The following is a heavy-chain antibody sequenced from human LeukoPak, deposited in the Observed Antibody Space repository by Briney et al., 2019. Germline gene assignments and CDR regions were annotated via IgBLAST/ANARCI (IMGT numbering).Heavy chain of an antibody. D-gene: IGHD6-19*01. CDR1: GGSFSGYY. CDR2: IYYSGST. CDR3: ARTQWLAPYFFDY. Sequence: SETLSLTCAVYGGSFSGYYWSWIRQPPGKGLEWIGYIYYSGSTNYNPSLKSRVTISVDTSKNQFSLKLSSVTAADAAVYYCARTQWLAPYFFDYWGQGTLVTVSS. V-gene: IGHV4-59*01. J-gene: IGHJ4*02.